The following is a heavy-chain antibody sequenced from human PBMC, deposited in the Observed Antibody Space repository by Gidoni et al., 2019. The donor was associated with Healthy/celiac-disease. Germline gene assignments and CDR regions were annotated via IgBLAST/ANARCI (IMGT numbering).Heavy chain of an antibody. D-gene: IGHD3-10*01. Sequence: QVQLQESGPGLVKPSQTLSLTCTVSGGSLSSGDYYWCWIRQPPGKGLEWIGYIYYSGSTYYNPSLKSRVTISVDTSKNQFSLKLSSVTAADTAVYYCARAWFGEDPAYYFDYWGQGTLVTVSS. CDR3: ARAWFGEDPAYYFDY. J-gene: IGHJ4*02. CDR1: GGSLSSGDYY. CDR2: IYYSGST. V-gene: IGHV4-30-4*01.